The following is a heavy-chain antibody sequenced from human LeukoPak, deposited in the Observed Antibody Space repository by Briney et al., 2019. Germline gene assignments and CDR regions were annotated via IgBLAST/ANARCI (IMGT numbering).Heavy chain of an antibody. J-gene: IGHJ5*02. CDR3: ARGAMVPYLFDP. CDR1: GPFTSSGGYW. D-gene: IGHD5-18*01. CDR2: IYYSQST. Sequence: SQTQSLTCTLSGPFTSSGGYWSSWIRQHPGKGLEWIVHIYYSQSTYYTPSLKSRVTISVDTSKDQFSLKLSCVTAADTAVYYCARGAMVPYLFDPWGQGTLVTVSS. V-gene: IGHV4-31*03.